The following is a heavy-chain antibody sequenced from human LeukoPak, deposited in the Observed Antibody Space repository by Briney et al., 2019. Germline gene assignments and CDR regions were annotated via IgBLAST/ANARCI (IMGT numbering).Heavy chain of an antibody. CDR1: GFTFSSYG. CDR3: AKEVRWGATRHFDY. J-gene: IGHJ4*02. V-gene: IGHV3-30*02. Sequence: PGGSLRLSCAASGFTFSSYGMHWVRQAPGKGLEWVAFIRYDGSNKYYADSVKGRFTISRDNSKNTLYLQMNSLRAEDTAVYYCAKEVRWGATRHFDYWGQGTLVTVSS. CDR2: IRYDGSNK. D-gene: IGHD1-26*01.